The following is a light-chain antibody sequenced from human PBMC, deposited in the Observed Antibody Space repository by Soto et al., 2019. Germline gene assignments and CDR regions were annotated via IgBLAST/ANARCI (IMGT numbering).Light chain of an antibody. CDR1: NSNIETNY. J-gene: IGLJ3*02. V-gene: IGLV1-47*01. Sequence: QSVLTQPPSASGTPGHTVVISCSGSNSNIETNYVFWYQQLPGAAPKPLMYRNSQRPSGVPDRFSGSKSGTSASLAISGLRSDDEADYYCASWDDSLIGWVFGGGTKVTVL. CDR3: ASWDDSLIGWV. CDR2: RNS.